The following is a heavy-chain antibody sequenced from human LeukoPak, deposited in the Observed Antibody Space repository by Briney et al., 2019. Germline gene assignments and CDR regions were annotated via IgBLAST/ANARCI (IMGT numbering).Heavy chain of an antibody. CDR2: IDPSDSYT. D-gene: IGHD3/OR15-3a*01. CDR3: ARHGHTYYYYGMDV. V-gene: IGHV5-10-1*01. Sequence: GKSLKISCKGSGYSFTSYWVTWVPQMPGKAVEWMGRIDPSDSYTNYSPSFQGHVTISADKSISTAYLQWSSLKASDTAMYYCARHGHTYYYYGMDVWGQGTTVTVSS. CDR1: GYSFTSYW. J-gene: IGHJ6*02.